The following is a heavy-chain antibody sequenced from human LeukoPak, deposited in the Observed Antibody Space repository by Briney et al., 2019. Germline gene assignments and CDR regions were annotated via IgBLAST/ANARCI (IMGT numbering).Heavy chain of an antibody. CDR1: GGSFSGYY. D-gene: IGHD1-1*01. CDR2: INHSGST. J-gene: IGHJ5*02. CDR3: ARRTSDNWFDP. V-gene: IGHV4-34*01. Sequence: SETLSLTCAVYGGSFSGYYWSWIRQPPGKGLEWIGEINHSGSTYYNPSLKSRVTISVDTSKNQFSLKLSSVTAADTAVYYCARRTSDNWFDPWGQGTLVTVSS.